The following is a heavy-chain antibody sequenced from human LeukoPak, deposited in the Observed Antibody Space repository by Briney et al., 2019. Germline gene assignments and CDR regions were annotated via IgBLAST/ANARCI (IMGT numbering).Heavy chain of an antibody. D-gene: IGHD3-10*01. CDR2: ISADNGNT. CDR1: GYTFTNYV. V-gene: IGHV1-3*01. CDR3: ASLGGSGTFDY. J-gene: IGHJ4*02. Sequence: ASVKVSCKASGYTFTNYVIHWVRQAPGQRLEWMGWISADNGNTKYSQKFQGRVTITRDTSASTAYMELSSLRSEDTAVYYCASLGGSGTFDYWGQGTLVTVSS.